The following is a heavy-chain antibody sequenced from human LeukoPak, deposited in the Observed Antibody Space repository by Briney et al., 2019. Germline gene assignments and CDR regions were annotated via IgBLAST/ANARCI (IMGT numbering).Heavy chain of an antibody. Sequence: GGSLRLSRAASGFTFSSYAMSWVRQAPGKGLKWVSTINDNGAGTYYADSVKGRSTISRDNSYNTVSLQMNSLRDEDTGVYYCAKGLRTGVGPYMGYHYYMDVWGKGATVTVSS. CDR1: GFTFSSYA. J-gene: IGHJ6*03. V-gene: IGHV3-23*01. D-gene: IGHD3-16*01. CDR3: AKGLRTGVGPYMGYHYYMDV. CDR2: INDNGAGT.